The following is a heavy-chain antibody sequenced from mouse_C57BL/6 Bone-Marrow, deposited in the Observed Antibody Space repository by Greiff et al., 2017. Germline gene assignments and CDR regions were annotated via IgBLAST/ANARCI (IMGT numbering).Heavy chain of an antibody. CDR2: IYPSDSET. CDR3: ARYSNYEPRYFDY. V-gene: IGHV1-61*01. Sequence: QVQLQQPGAELVRPGSSVKLSCKASGYTFTSYWMDWVKQRPGQGLEWIGNIYPSDSETHYNQKFKDKATLTVDKSSSTAYMQLSSLTSEDSAVYYCARYSNYEPRYFDYWGQGTTLTVSS. J-gene: IGHJ2*01. CDR1: GYTFTSYW. D-gene: IGHD2-5*01.